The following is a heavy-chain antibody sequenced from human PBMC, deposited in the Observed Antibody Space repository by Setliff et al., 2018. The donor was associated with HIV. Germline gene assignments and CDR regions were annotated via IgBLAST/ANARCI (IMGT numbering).Heavy chain of an antibody. CDR2: ILYNGNT. Sequence: PSETLSLTCNISGVSLRTHYWSWVRLPPGKRLEWIGYILYNGNTNYNPSFNSRVTLSLDEAKNQFSLNLKSVTSADMAVYYCATEGREKLALFDHWGLGILVTVSS. CDR3: ATEGREKLALFDH. D-gene: IGHD6-6*01. J-gene: IGHJ4*02. V-gene: IGHV4-59*11. CDR1: GVSLRTHY.